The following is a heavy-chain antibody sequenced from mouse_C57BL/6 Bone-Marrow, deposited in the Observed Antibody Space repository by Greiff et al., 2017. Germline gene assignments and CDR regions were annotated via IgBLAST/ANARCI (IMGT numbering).Heavy chain of an antibody. D-gene: IGHD1-1*01. CDR2: ISNGGGSP. CDR3: ARRNYGLYFDD. J-gene: IGHJ2*01. CDR1: GFTFSDYY. Sequence: EVQGVESGGGLVQPGGSLKLSCAASGFTFSDYYMYWVRQTPEKRLEWVAYISNGGGSPYYPDTVKGRFTISRDNAKNTLYLQMSRLKSEDTSMYYWARRNYGLYFDDWGQGTTLTVSS. V-gene: IGHV5-12*01.